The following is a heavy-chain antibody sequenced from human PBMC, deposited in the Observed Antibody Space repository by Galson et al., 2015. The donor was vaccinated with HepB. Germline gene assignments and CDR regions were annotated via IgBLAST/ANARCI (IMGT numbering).Heavy chain of an antibody. D-gene: IGHD3-10*01. V-gene: IGHV1-69*04. CDR1: GGTFSSYA. CDR2: IIPILGIA. CDR3: ASGGFGGNWFDL. Sequence: SVKVSCKASGGTFSSYAISWVRQAPGQGLEWMGRIIPILGIANYAQKFQGRVTITADKSTTTAYMELSSLRSEYAAVYYCASGGFGGNWFDLWGQGTLVTVSS. J-gene: IGHJ5*02.